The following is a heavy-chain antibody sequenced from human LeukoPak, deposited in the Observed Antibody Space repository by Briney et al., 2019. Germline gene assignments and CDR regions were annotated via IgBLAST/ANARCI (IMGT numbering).Heavy chain of an antibody. J-gene: IGHJ3*02. V-gene: IGHV3-21*01. CDR3: ARASFWSGSHGGAFDI. D-gene: IGHD3-3*01. CDR2: ISSSSSYI. Sequence: GGSLRLSCAASGFTFSSYSMNWVRQAPGKGLEWVSSISSSSSYIYYADSVKGRFTISRDNAKNSLYLQMNSLRAEDTAVYYCARASFWSGSHGGAFDIWGQGTMVTVSS. CDR1: GFTFSSYS.